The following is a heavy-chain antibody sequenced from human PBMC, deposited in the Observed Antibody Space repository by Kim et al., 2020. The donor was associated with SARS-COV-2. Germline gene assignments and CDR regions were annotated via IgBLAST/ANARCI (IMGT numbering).Heavy chain of an antibody. V-gene: IGHV4-61*02. D-gene: IGHD3-3*01. J-gene: IGHJ4*02. Sequence: YNPALKSRVTISVDTSNNQFSLKLSSVTAADTAVYYCARVAAGYYTPPGFWGQGTLVTVSS. CDR3: ARVAAGYYTPPGF.